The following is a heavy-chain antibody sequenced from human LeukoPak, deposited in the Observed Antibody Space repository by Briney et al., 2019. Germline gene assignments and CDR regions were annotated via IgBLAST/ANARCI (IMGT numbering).Heavy chain of an antibody. CDR2: IKQDGSEK. V-gene: IGHV3-7*01. CDR3: AREEAPYSSSSGGYYYYYYMDV. D-gene: IGHD6-6*01. J-gene: IGHJ6*03. Sequence: PGGSLRLSCAASGFTFSSYWMSWVRQAPGKGLEWVANIKQDGSEKYYVDSVKGRFTISRDNAKNSLYLQMNSPRAEDTAVYYCAREEAPYSSSSGGYYYYYYMDVWGKGTTVTVSS. CDR1: GFTFSSYW.